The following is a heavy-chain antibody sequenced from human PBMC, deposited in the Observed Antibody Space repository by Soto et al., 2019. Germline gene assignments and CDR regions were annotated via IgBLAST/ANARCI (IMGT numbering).Heavy chain of an antibody. J-gene: IGHJ6*02. V-gene: IGHV3-9*01. CDR3: AKDILRAKYSSGWGYGMDV. Sequence: EVQLVESGGGLVQPGRSLRLSCAASGFTFDDYAMHWVRQAPGKGLEWVSGISWNSGSIGYADFVKGRFTISRDNAKNSLYLQMNSLRAEDTALYYCAKDILRAKYSSGWGYGMDVWGQGTTVTVSS. CDR2: ISWNSGSI. D-gene: IGHD6-19*01. CDR1: GFTFDDYA.